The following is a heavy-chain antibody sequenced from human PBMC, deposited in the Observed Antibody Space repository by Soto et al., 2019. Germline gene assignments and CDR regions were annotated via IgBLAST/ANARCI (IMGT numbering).Heavy chain of an antibody. CDR3: ARVVGSSEHDY. V-gene: IGHV4-59*12. D-gene: IGHD6-13*01. CDR1: GGSISSFS. Sequence: SETLSLTCSVSGGSISSFSWGWIRQFPGKRLEWIAYTDKSGITNYNPSLGSPVTTSIDTSRNQFSLQLNSVTPEDTAMYYCARVVGSSEHDYWGQGTLVTVSS. J-gene: IGHJ4*02. CDR2: TDKSGIT.